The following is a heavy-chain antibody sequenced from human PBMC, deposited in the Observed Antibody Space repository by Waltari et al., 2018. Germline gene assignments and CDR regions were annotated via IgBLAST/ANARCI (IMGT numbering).Heavy chain of an antibody. V-gene: IGHV3-33*06. J-gene: IGHJ4*02. CDR2: LWYYGSNK. Sequence: QVQLVESGGGVVQPGRSLRLSCAASGFTFSSYGMHWVRRAPGKGVEWVAVLWYYGSNKYYADSVKVRFTISRDNSKNTLYLQMNSLRAEDTAVYYCAKERRRSSGWYDYWGQGTLVTVSS. CDR3: AKERRRSSGWYDY. D-gene: IGHD6-19*01. CDR1: GFTFSSYG.